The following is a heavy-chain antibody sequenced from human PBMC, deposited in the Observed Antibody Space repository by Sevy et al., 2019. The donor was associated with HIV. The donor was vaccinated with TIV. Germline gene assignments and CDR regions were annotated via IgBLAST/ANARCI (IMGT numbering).Heavy chain of an antibody. D-gene: IGHD2-21*02. V-gene: IGHV3-21*01. CDR2: ISSSSSYI. Sequence: GGSLRLSCAASGFTFSSYSMNWVRQAPGKGLEWVSSISSSSSYIYYADSVKGRFTISRDNAKNSLYLQMNSLRAEDTAVYYCAREIGLNCGADCYNSGIDYWGQGTLVTVSS. CDR3: AREIGLNCGADCYNSGIDY. CDR1: GFTFSSYS. J-gene: IGHJ4*02.